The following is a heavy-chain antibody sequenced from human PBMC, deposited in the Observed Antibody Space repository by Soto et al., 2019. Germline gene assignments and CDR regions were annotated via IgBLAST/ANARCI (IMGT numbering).Heavy chain of an antibody. CDR3: ARGMTTVTTLDY. V-gene: IGHV4-39*07. CDR2: IYCSGST. CDR1: GGSIGSSSYY. J-gene: IGHJ4*02. D-gene: IGHD4-4*01. Sequence: PSETLSLTSTVSGGSIGSSSYYWGWIRQPPGKGLEWIGSIYCSGSTYYNPSLKSRVTISVDRSKNQFSLKLSSVTAADTAVYYCARGMTTVTTLDYWGQGTLVTVSS.